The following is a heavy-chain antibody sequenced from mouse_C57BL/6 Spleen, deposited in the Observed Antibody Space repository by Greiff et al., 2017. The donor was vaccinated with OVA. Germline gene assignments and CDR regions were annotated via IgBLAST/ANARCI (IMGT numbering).Heavy chain of an antibody. CDR2: ILPGSGST. CDR1: GYTFTGYW. Sequence: QVQLKQSGAELMKPGASVKLSCKATGYTFTGYWIEWVKQRPGHGLEWIGEILPGSGSTNYNEKFKGKATFTADTSSNTAYMQLNSLTTEDSAIYDCARTPNWDDYAMDYWGQGTSVTVSS. J-gene: IGHJ4*01. D-gene: IGHD4-1*01. V-gene: IGHV1-9*01. CDR3: ARTPNWDDYAMDY.